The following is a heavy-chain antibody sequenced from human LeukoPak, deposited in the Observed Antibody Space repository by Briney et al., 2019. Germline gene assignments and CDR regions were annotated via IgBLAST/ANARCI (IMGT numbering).Heavy chain of an antibody. CDR3: ATKTNYYGSGRGEMDV. D-gene: IGHD3-10*01. CDR1: GGSISSYY. J-gene: IGHJ6*04. CDR2: IYYSGST. Sequence: PSETLSLTCTVSGGSISSYYWSWIRQPPGKGLEWIGYIYYSGSTNYNPSLKSRVTISVDTSKNQFSLKLSSVTAADTAVYYCATKTNYYGSGRGEMDVWGKGTTVTVSS. V-gene: IGHV4-59*12.